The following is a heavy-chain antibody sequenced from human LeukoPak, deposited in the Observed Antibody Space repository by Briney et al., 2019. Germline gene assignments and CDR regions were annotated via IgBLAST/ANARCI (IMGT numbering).Heavy chain of an antibody. CDR3: ARAPSQIGGYYPEYFRH. CDR2: IKSDGST. V-gene: IGHV3-74*01. D-gene: IGHD3-22*01. Sequence: GGSLRLSCAASGFTFSTYWMHWVRQAPGKGLVWVSRIKSDGSTNYADSVKGRFTISRDNAKNTVSLQMNSLRPEDTGVYYCARAPSQIGGYYPEYFRHWGQGTLVTVSS. CDR1: GFTFSTYW. J-gene: IGHJ1*01.